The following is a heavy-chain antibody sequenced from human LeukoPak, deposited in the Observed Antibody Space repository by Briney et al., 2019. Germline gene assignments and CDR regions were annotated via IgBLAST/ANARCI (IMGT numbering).Heavy chain of an antibody. CDR3: ARDMKSSVGSSGYYYWDY. J-gene: IGHJ4*02. V-gene: IGHV1-69*16. Sequence: SVKVSCKASGGTFSSYTISWVRQAPGQGLEWTGRIIPILGIANYAQKFQGRVTITTDESTSTAYMELSSLRSEDTAVYYCARDMKSSVGSSGYYYWDYWGQGTLVTVSS. D-gene: IGHD3-22*01. CDR1: GGTFSSYT. CDR2: IIPILGIA.